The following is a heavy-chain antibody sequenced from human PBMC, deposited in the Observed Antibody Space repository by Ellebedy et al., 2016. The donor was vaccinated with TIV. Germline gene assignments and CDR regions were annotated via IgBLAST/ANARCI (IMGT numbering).Heavy chain of an antibody. V-gene: IGHV3-23*01. Sequence: GESLKISXAASGFTFSSYAMSWVRLAPGKGLEWVSAISGSGGSTYYADSVKGRFTISRDNSKNTLYLQMNSLRAEDTAVYYCAKLWDDYPDYWGQGTLVTVSS. CDR3: AKLWDDYPDY. J-gene: IGHJ4*02. CDR1: GFTFSSYA. D-gene: IGHD1-26*01. CDR2: ISGSGGST.